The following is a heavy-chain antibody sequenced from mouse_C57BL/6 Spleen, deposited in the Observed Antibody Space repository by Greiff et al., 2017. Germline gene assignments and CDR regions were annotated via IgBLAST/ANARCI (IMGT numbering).Heavy chain of an antibody. CDR3: ARAPYYGTYAMDY. V-gene: IGHV1-55*01. CDR2: IYPGSGST. D-gene: IGHD1-1*01. J-gene: IGHJ4*01. Sequence: VQLQQSGAELVKPGASVKMSCKASGYTFTSYWITWVKQRPGQGLEWIGDIYPGSGSTNYNEKFKSKATLTVDTSSSTAYMQLSSLTSEDSAVYYCARAPYYGTYAMDYWGQGTSVTVSS. CDR1: GYTFTSYW.